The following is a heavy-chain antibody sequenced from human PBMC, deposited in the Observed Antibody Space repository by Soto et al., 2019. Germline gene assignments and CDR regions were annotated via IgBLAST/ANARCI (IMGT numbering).Heavy chain of an antibody. V-gene: IGHV1-69*09. J-gene: IGHJ4*02. Sequence: QVQLLQSGTEVKRPGSSVKVSCKTSGVSFNSYGFAWVRQAPGRGLEWEGKINPASQLTTYEQSLQGRVTITADTPTRTAYMELSGLTSEDTAVYFCARMRLARLDHWGQGTLVTFSS. CDR1: GVSFNSYG. CDR2: INPASQLT. D-gene: IGHD2-21*01. CDR3: ARMRLARLDH.